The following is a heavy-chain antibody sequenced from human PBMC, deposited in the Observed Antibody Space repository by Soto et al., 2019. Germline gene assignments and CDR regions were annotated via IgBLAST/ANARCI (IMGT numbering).Heavy chain of an antibody. CDR2: ISYDGSNK. CDR1: GFTFSSYA. V-gene: IGHV3-30-3*01. J-gene: IGHJ4*02. D-gene: IGHD3-22*01. CDR3: ARDTNYYSNSYFFDY. Sequence: VGSLRLSCAASGFTFSSYAMHWVRQAPGKGLEWVAVISYDGSNKYYADSVKGRFTISRDNSKNTLYLQMNSLRAEDTAVYYCARDTNYYSNSYFFDYWGQGTLVTVSS.